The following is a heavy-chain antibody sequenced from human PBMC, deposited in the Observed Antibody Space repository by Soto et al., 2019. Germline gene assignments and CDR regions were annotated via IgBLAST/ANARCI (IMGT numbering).Heavy chain of an antibody. CDR1: GYSITAGGYY. CDR3: ARMYSGGSGCFHP. Sequence: TSETLSLTCFVSGYSITAGGYYWSWIRHHPGKGLGGMXXFXXCXXXXXNXXLRSRFSISGDTSINQFSMSLPSVPAAETARYYCARMYSGGSGCFHPWGQGPRVTASS. V-gene: IGHV4-31*03. J-gene: IGHJ5*02. D-gene: IGHD1-26*01. CDR2: FXXCXXX.